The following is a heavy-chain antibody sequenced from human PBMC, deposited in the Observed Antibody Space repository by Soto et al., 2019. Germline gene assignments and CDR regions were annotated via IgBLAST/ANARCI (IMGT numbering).Heavy chain of an antibody. Sequence: SETLSLTCTVSGGSVSSGSYYWSWIRQPPGKGLEWIGYIYYSGSTNYNPSLKSRVTISVDTSKNQFSLKLSSVTAADTAAYYCARCTLVRGDIYFDYWGQGTLVTVSS. CDR2: IYYSGST. V-gene: IGHV4-61*01. CDR3: ARCTLVRGDIYFDY. D-gene: IGHD3-10*01. CDR1: GGSVSSGSYY. J-gene: IGHJ4*02.